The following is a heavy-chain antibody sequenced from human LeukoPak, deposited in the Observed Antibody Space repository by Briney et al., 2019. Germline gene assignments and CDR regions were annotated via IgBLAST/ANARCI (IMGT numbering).Heavy chain of an antibody. D-gene: IGHD3-3*01. V-gene: IGHV1-69*13. Sequence: ASVKVSCKASGGTFISYAISWVRQAPGQGLEWMGGIIPIFGTANYAQKFQGRVTITADESTSTAYMELSSLRSEDTAVYYCARGPARFLEWLSPVGMDVWGKGTTVTVSS. CDR2: IIPIFGTA. CDR3: ARGPARFLEWLSPVGMDV. J-gene: IGHJ6*04. CDR1: GGTFISYA.